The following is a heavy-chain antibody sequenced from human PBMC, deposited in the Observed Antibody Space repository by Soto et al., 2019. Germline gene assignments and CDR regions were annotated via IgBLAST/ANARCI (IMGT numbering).Heavy chain of an antibody. J-gene: IGHJ4*02. V-gene: IGHV1-18*04. CDR3: ARESYVPSRHSHYVS. CDR2: CSTNSGVR. Sequence: GASVKVSCKASGYRFSTYGINWVRQAPGQGLQWMGWCSTNSGVRNYAQKFQGRVTFTTDTATSTACMELRSLISDDTAVYFCARESYVPSRHSHYVSWGPGTQVTVSS. CDR1: GYRFSTYG. D-gene: IGHD3-10*02.